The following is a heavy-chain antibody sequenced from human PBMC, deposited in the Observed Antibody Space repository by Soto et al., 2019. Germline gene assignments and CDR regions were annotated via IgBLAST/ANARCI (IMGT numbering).Heavy chain of an antibody. CDR1: AFTFGDSY. CDR3: VRGGGGGLFDP. D-gene: IGHD2-15*01. V-gene: IGHV3-11*06. Sequence: GGSLRLSCAGSAFTFGDSYMSWIRQAPGKGLEWLSYISPGSRYPAYADSVKGRFTISRDNAKRSLYLQMMSLTAEDTAVYYCVRGGGGGLFDPWGQGTLVTVS. CDR2: ISPGSRYP. J-gene: IGHJ5*02.